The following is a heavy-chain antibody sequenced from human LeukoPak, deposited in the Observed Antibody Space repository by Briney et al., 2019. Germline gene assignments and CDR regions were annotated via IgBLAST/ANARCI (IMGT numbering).Heavy chain of an antibody. CDR3: ARTHDYYDSSGYFSYFDY. J-gene: IGHJ4*02. CDR1: GGSISSSSYY. V-gene: IGHV4-39*01. CDR2: IYYSGST. D-gene: IGHD3-22*01. Sequence: SETLSLTCTVSGGSISSSSYYWGWIRQPPGKGLEWIGSIYYSGSTYYNPSLKSRVTISVDTSKNQFSLKLSSVTTADTAVYYCARTHDYYDSSGYFSYFDYWGQGTLVTVSS.